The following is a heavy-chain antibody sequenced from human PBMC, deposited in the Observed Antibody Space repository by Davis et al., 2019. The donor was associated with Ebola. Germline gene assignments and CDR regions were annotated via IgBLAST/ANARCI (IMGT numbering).Heavy chain of an antibody. CDR3: TGTWLTYDY. J-gene: IGHJ4*02. D-gene: IGHD6-19*01. Sequence: GGSLRLSCAASGFTFSSYSMNWVRQASGKGLEWVGRIRSKANSYATAYAASVKGRFTISRDDSKNTAYLQMNSLKTEDTAVYYCTGTWLTYDYWGQGTLVTVSS. CDR1: GFTFSSYS. V-gene: IGHV3-73*01. CDR2: IRSKANSYAT.